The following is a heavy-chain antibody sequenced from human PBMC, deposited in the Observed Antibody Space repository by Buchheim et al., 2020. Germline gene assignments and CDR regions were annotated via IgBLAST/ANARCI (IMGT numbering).Heavy chain of an antibody. CDR3: ARENRDGYRNGVDV. V-gene: IGHV4-39*07. CDR1: GGSISNSAYF. Sequence: QLQLQESGPGLVKPSETLSLTCTVSGGSISNSAYFWGWIRQPPGKGPEWIATIRYSGTTYFNPSLQNRFTISVDTSKNQFSLTLRSVTAADTALYYCARENRDGYRNGVDVWGQGTT. J-gene: IGHJ6*02. CDR2: IRYSGTT. D-gene: IGHD5-24*01.